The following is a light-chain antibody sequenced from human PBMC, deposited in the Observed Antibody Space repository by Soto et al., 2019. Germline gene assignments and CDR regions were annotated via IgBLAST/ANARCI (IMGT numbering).Light chain of an antibody. CDR2: EVT. Sequence: QSALTQPASVSGSPGQSITISCTGTSSDVGGYNYVSWYQQHPDKAPKLMIYEVTKRPAGVPDRFSGSKSGNTASLTVSGLQAEDEADYYCSSDAGNYNYVFGTGTKLTVL. V-gene: IGLV2-8*01. CDR1: SSDVGGYNY. J-gene: IGLJ1*01. CDR3: SSDAGNYNYV.